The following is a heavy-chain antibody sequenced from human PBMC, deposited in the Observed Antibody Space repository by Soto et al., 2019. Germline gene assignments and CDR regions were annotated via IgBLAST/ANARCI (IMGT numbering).Heavy chain of an antibody. J-gene: IGHJ6*02. CDR3: AKDTEVAATNVGMDV. D-gene: IGHD2-15*01. CDR1: GFTFSSYG. Sequence: GESLKISCAASGFTFSSYGMHWVRQAPGKGLEWVAVISYDGSNKYYADSVKGRFTISRDNSKNTLYLQMNSLRAEDTAVYYCAKDTEVAATNVGMDVWGQGTTVTVSS. V-gene: IGHV3-30*18. CDR2: ISYDGSNK.